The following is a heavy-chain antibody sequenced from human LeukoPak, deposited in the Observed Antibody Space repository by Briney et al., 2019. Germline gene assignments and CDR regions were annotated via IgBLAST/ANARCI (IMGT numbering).Heavy chain of an antibody. Sequence: GASVKVSCKVSGYTLTELSMHWVRQAPGKGLEWMGGFDPEDGETIYAQKFQGRVTMTEDTSTDTAYMELSSLRSEDTAVYYCATGLSSSGWYSHDCWGQGTLVTVSS. V-gene: IGHV1-24*01. CDR2: FDPEDGET. D-gene: IGHD6-19*01. CDR3: ATGLSSSGWYSHDC. J-gene: IGHJ4*02. CDR1: GYTLTELS.